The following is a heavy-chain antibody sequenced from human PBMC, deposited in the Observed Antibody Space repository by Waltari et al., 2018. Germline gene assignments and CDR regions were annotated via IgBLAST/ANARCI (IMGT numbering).Heavy chain of an antibody. CDR3: ARDGSDRSYGMDV. J-gene: IGHJ6*02. CDR2: ISADNGHT. D-gene: IGHD2-2*03. V-gene: IGHV1-18*01. CDR1: GYTFKRYG. Sequence: QVLLVQSGAEVQKPGASVKVSCKASGYTFKRYGISWVRQAPGQGFEWMGWISADNGHTQYVGKCQGRVTMTTDTSTTTTYMELRSRRFDDTAVDYCARDGSDRSYGMDVWGQGTTVTVSS.